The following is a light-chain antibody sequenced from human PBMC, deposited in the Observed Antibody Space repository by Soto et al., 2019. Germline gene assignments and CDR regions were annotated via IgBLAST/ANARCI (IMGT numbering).Light chain of an antibody. J-gene: IGLJ1*01. CDR1: SSNIGSNT. CDR2: SNN. Sequence: CVLIQPPSASGTPGQRVTISCSGSSSNIGSNTVNWYQQLPGTAPKLLIYSNNQRPSGVPDRFSGSKSGTSASLAISGLQSEDEADYYCAAWDDSLNGYVFGTGTKVTVL. CDR3: AAWDDSLNGYV. V-gene: IGLV1-44*01.